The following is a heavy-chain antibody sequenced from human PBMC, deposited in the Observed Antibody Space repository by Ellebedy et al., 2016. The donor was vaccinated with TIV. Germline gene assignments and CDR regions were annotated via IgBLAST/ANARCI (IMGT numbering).Heavy chain of an antibody. CDR2: IKQDGSEK. D-gene: IGHD3-10*01. CDR1: GFSLSSYW. Sequence: GGSLRLSCAASGFSLSSYWMHWVRQAPGKGLEWVANIKQDGSEKYYVDSVKGRFTISRDNAKNPLYLQMNSLRAEDTAVYFCGRAIGSGSCYWGQGTLVTVSS. V-gene: IGHV3-7*01. J-gene: IGHJ4*02. CDR3: GRAIGSGSCY.